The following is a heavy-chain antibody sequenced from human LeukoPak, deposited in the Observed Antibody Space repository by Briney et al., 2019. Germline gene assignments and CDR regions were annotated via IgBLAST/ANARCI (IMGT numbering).Heavy chain of an antibody. CDR1: GFTFSSYS. Sequence: GGSLRLSCAASGFTFSSYSMNWVRQAPGKGLEWVSSISSSSSYIYYADSVKGRFTISRDSAKNSLYLQMNSLRAEDTAVYYCARVARLGGPVVPAAADYWGQGTVVTVSS. J-gene: IGHJ4*03. CDR2: ISSSSSYI. D-gene: IGHD2-2*01. CDR3: ARVARLGGPVVPAAADY. V-gene: IGHV3-21*01.